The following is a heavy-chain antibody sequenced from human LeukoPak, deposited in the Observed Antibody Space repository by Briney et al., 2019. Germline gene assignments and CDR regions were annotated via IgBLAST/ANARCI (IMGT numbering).Heavy chain of an antibody. V-gene: IGHV3-48*04. Sequence: PGGSLRLSCAASGFTFSAYSMNWVRQAPGKGLEWISFIDSSTRTIFYADSVKGRFTISRDNAKNTLYLQIHSLRAEDTAVYYCARMDARDYFDYWGQGTLVTVSS. CDR3: ARMDARDYFDY. J-gene: IGHJ4*02. D-gene: IGHD3-10*02. CDR2: IDSSTRTI. CDR1: GFTFSAYS.